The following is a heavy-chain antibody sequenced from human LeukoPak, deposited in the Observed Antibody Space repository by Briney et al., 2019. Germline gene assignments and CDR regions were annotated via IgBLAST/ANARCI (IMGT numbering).Heavy chain of an antibody. CDR2: IIPIFGTA. J-gene: IGHJ5*02. CDR3: ARGRISSSNGYNWFDP. V-gene: IGHV1-69*05. D-gene: IGHD6-6*01. CDR1: GGTFSSYA. Sequence: GASVKVSCKASGGTFSSYAISWVRQAPGQGLEWMGGIIPIFGTANYAQKFQGRVTITTDESTSTAYMELSSLRSEDTAVYYCARGRISSSNGYNWFDPWGQGTLDTVSS.